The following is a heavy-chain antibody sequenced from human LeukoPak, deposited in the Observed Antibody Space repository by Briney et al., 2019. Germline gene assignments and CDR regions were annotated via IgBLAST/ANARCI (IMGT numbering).Heavy chain of an antibody. Sequence: PGGSLRLSCAASGFTFSSYWMHWVRPAPGKGLVWVSRIHSDESSARYADSVKGRFTISRDNAKNTLYLQMNSLRAEDTAVYYCARDLVGDLDFWGQGTLVTVSS. J-gene: IGHJ4*02. CDR3: ARDLVGDLDF. CDR2: IHSDESSA. D-gene: IGHD1-26*01. V-gene: IGHV3-74*01. CDR1: GFTFSSYW.